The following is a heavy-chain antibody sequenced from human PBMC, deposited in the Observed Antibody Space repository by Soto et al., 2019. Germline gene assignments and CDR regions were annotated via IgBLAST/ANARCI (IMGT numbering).Heavy chain of an antibody. D-gene: IGHD3-10*01. CDR2: IGPNNGNT. CDR3: ARGSSGISY. V-gene: IGHV1-18*01. J-gene: IGHJ4*02. Sequence: ASVKVSCKASGYTFTSYDINWVRQAPGQGLEWMGWIGPNNGNTESAQKFQDRVTMTTDTSTTTAYMELRSLRSDDTALYYCARGSSGISYWGQGTQVTVSS. CDR1: GYTFTSYD.